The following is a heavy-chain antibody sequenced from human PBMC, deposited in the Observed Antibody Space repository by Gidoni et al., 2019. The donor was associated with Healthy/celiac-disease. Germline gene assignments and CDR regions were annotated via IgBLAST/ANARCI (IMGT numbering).Heavy chain of an antibody. Sequence: EVQLLESGGGLVQPGGSLRLSCAASGFTFSSYAMSWVRQAPGKGLEWVSAISGSGGSTYYADSVKGRFTISRDNSKNTLYLQMNSLRAEDTAVYYCAKDRSMVRGVPHDAFDIWGQGTMVTVSS. CDR2: ISGSGGST. CDR1: GFTFSSYA. D-gene: IGHD3-10*01. V-gene: IGHV3-23*01. J-gene: IGHJ3*02. CDR3: AKDRSMVRGVPHDAFDI.